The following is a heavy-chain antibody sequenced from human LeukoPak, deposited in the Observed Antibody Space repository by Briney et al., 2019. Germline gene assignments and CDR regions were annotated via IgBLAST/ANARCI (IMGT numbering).Heavy chain of an antibody. CDR2: IYYSGST. J-gene: IGHJ4*02. CDR1: GGSISSYY. CDR3: ARDDAGYSYGYIY. V-gene: IGHV4-59*01. D-gene: IGHD5-18*01. Sequence: PSETLSLTCTVSGGSISSYYWSWIRQPPGKGLEWIGYIYYSGSTNYNPSLKSRVTISVDTSKSQFSLKLSSVTAADTAVYYCARDDAGYSYGYIYWGQGTLVTVSS.